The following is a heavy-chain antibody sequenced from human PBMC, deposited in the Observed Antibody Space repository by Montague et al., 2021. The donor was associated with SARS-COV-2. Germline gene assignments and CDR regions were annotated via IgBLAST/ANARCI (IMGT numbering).Heavy chain of an antibody. CDR1: GYTFSNYD. J-gene: IGHJ3*01. D-gene: IGHD3-22*01. CDR3: ARSPDYYDSPDRDGIDF. CDR2: MYPKSGNK. V-gene: IGHV1-8*01. Sequence: SVKVSCKASGYTFSNYDINWVRQATGQGLEWMGWMYPKSGNKDYAQKFQGRVTMTRNFSISTAYMELNSLRSEDTALYYCARSPDYYDSPDRDGIDFWGQGTMVTVS.